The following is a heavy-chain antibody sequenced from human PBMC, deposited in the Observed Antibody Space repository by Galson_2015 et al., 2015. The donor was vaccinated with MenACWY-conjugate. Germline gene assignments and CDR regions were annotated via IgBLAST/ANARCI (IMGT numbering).Heavy chain of an antibody. D-gene: IGHD3-22*01. Sequence: SLRLSCAASGFTFSRYWMHWVRQAPGKGLEWVADMKPDGSEKYYADSVKGRFTISRDNVKNSLYLQMNSLRAEDTAVYYCASEDYYYDSSSRRKLSMDYWGQGTLVTVSS. CDR3: ASEDYYYDSSSRRKLSMDY. CDR1: GFTFSRYW. CDR2: MKPDGSEK. V-gene: IGHV3-7*03. J-gene: IGHJ4*02.